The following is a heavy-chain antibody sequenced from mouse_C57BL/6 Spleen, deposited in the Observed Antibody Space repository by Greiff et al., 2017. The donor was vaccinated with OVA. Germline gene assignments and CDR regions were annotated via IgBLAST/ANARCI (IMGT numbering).Heavy chain of an antibody. CDR1: GFTFSSYA. CDR2: ISDGGSYT. J-gene: IGHJ3*01. V-gene: IGHV5-4*01. Sequence: EVQGVESGGGLVKPGGSLKLSCAASGFTFSSYAMSWVRQTPEKRLEWVATISDGGSYTYYPDNVKGRFTISRDNAKNNLYLQMSHLKSEDTAMYYCARGDLRRNFFAYWGQGTLVTVSA. CDR3: ARGDLRRNFFAY. D-gene: IGHD2-12*01.